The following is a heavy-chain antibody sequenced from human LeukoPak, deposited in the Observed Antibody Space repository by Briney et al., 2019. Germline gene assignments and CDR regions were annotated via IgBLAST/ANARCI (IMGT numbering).Heavy chain of an antibody. CDR3: AKASQAAAFTY. CDR1: GFTFDDYA. V-gene: IGHV3-9*01. J-gene: IGHJ4*02. D-gene: IGHD6-13*01. Sequence: GGSLRLSCAASGFTFDDYAMHWVRQAPWKGLEWVSGISWNSGSIGYADSVKGRFTISRDNAKNSLYLQMNSLRAEDTALYYCAKASQAAAFTYWGQGTLVTVSS. CDR2: ISWNSGSI.